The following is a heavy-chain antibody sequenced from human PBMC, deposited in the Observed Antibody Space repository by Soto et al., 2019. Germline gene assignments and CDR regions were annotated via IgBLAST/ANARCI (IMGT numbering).Heavy chain of an antibody. D-gene: IGHD3-9*01. V-gene: IGHV4-31*03. CDR2: IYYSGST. J-gene: IGHJ6*02. CDR3: ARRGDILTGSYYYYYGMDV. Sequence: SETLSLTCTVSGGSISSGGYYWSWIRQHPGKGLEWIGYIYYSGSTYYNPSLKSRVTISVDTSKNQFSLKLSSVTAADTAVYYCARRGDILTGSYYYYYGMDVWGQGTTVTAP. CDR1: GGSISSGGYY.